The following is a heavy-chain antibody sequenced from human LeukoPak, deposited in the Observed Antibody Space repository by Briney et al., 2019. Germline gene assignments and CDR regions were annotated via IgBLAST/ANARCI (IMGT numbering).Heavy chain of an antibody. V-gene: IGHV4-59*01. J-gene: IGHJ3*01. CDR3: ARGFSTTVAGAADN. CDR2: TSYSGIT. CDR1: DASISTYY. D-gene: IGHD6-19*01. Sequence: PSEILSLTCTVSDASISTYYWNWMRQPPGKGLEWIAYTSYSGITKYNPSLNGRATISIDTSRNQLSLRLTSVTPADTALYYCARGFSTTVAGAADNWGQGTMVTVSS.